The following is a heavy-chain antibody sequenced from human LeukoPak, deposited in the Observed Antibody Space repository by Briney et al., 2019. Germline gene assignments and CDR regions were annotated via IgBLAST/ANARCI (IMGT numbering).Heavy chain of an antibody. D-gene: IGHD3-10*01. CDR2: IYPGDSDT. V-gene: IGHV5-51*01. Sequence: GESLKISCKGSGYSFTSSWIGWVRQMPGKGLGRMGIIYPGDSDTRYSPSFQGQVTIAADKSISTAYLQWSSLEASDTAIYYCARFSGPSLEKNWFDPWGQGTLVTVSS. CDR3: ARFSGPSLEKNWFDP. J-gene: IGHJ5*02. CDR1: GYSFTSSW.